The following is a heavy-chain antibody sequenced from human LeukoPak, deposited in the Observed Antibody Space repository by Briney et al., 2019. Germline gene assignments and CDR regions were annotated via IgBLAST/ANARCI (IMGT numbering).Heavy chain of an antibody. Sequence: PGGSLRLSCAASGFTFSSYAMHWVRQAPGKGLEWVAVISYDGSNKYYADSVKGRFTISRDNSKNTLYLQMNSLRAEDTAVYYCARRPDVYGGNSGYVDYWGQGTLVTVSS. D-gene: IGHD4-23*01. V-gene: IGHV3-30-3*01. CDR3: ARRPDVYGGNSGYVDY. J-gene: IGHJ4*02. CDR2: ISYDGSNK. CDR1: GFTFSSYA.